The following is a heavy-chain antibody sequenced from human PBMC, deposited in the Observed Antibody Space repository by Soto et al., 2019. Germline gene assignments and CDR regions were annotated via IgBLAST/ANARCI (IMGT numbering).Heavy chain of an antibody. CDR2: ISGSGGST. CDR3: AKDTYYYDSSGYYTFDY. Sequence: EVQLLESGGGLVQPGRSLRLSCVASGFTFSSYAMSWVRQAPGKGLEWVSAISGSGGSTYYADSVKGRFTISRDNSKNTLYLQMNSLRAEDTAVYYCAKDTYYYDSSGYYTFDYWGQGTLVTVSS. J-gene: IGHJ4*02. D-gene: IGHD3-22*01. V-gene: IGHV3-23*01. CDR1: GFTFSSYA.